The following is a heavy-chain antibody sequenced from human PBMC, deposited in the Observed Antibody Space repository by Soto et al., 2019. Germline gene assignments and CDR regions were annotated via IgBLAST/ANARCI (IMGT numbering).Heavy chain of an antibody. CDR1: GFPFNSYG. V-gene: IGHV3-33*01. CDR2: IWYDGSKE. Sequence: QVQLVESGGGVVQPGRSLRLSCAASGFPFNSYGMHWVRQAPGKGLEWVSVIWYDGSKEYYTDSVKGRFTISRDNSKNTLYLQMNSLRAEDTAIYYCVSGTGYYTRTTYSAVYYGMDAWGQGTTVTVSS. J-gene: IGHJ6*02. D-gene: IGHD2-2*01. CDR3: VSGTGYYTRTTYSAVYYGMDA.